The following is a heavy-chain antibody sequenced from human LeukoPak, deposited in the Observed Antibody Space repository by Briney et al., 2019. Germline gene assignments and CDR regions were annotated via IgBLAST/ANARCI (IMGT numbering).Heavy chain of an antibody. Sequence: GGSLRLSCAASGFTFSSYSMNWVRQAPGKGLEWVSFISGSGNTIYYAASVKGRFTISRDNAKNSLSLQMNSLRAEDTAVYYCARIEVHDRNSYVFDIWGQGTMVTVSS. J-gene: IGHJ3*02. CDR3: ARIEVHDRNSYVFDI. CDR1: GFTFSSYS. V-gene: IGHV3-48*04. CDR2: ISGSGNTI. D-gene: IGHD3-22*01.